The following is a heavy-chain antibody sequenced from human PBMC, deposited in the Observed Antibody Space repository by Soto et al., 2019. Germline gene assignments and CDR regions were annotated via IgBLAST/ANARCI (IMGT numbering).Heavy chain of an antibody. D-gene: IGHD1-26*01. J-gene: IGHJ4*02. V-gene: IGHV1-46*01. Sequence: QVQLVQSGAEVKKPGASVRVSCKASGYTFISYYIHWVRQAPGQGLEWMGIINPSGGSTSYAQKFQGRVTMTRDTATSTVYMEESGLRSEDTAVYYCARGGSGSYREAVDYWGQGTLVTVSS. CDR3: ARGGSGSYREAVDY. CDR1: GYTFISYY. CDR2: INPSGGST.